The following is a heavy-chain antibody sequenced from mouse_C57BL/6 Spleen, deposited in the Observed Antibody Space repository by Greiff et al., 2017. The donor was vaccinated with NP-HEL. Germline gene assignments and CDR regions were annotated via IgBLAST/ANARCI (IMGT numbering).Heavy chain of an antibody. V-gene: IGHV5-17*01. CDR2: ISSGSSTI. Sequence: EVKLVESGGGLVKPGGSLKLSCAASGFTFSDYGMHWVRQAPEKGLEWVAYISSGSSTIYYADTVKGRFTISRDNAKNTLFLQMTSLRSEETAMYYCARTYYYAMDYWGQGTSVTVSS. J-gene: IGHJ4*01. CDR1: GFTFSDYG. CDR3: ARTYYYAMDY.